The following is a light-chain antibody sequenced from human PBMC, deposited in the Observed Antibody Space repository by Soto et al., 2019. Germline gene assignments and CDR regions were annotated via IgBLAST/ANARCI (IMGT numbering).Light chain of an antibody. Sequence: QSALTQPASVSGSPGQSITISCTGTSSDVGGYNYVSWYQQHPGKAPKLMIYDVSNRPSWVSNRFSGSKSGNTASLTISGLQAEDEADYYCSSYTRSSTLFVGGTELTVL. CDR2: DVS. V-gene: IGLV2-14*01. CDR1: SSDVGGYNY. CDR3: SSYTRSSTL. J-gene: IGLJ2*01.